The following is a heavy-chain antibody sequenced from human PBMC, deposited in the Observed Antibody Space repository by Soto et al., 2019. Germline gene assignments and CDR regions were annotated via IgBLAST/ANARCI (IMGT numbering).Heavy chain of an antibody. CDR1: GFTVTSYY. V-gene: IGHV3-53*01. CDR2: IYTGGNT. CDR3: ARDYYYGSGNYYRADYYHYGMDV. D-gene: IGHD3-10*01. J-gene: IGHJ6*02. Sequence: PVGSLRLSCAASGFTVTSYYMSWVRQAPGKGLEWVSLIYTGGNTNYADSVKGRFTISRDNSKNTLYLQMNSLRAEDTAVYYCARDYYYGSGNYYRADYYHYGMDVWGQGTTVTSP.